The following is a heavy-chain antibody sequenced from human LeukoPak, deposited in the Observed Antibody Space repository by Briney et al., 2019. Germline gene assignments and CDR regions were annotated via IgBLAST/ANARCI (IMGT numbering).Heavy chain of an antibody. CDR1: GFRFGNYF. V-gene: IGHV3-74*01. D-gene: IGHD5-24*01. J-gene: IGHJ4*02. CDR2: INNDGSTT. CDR3: ARRIQGMAPYYFDY. Sequence: GGSLRLSCVGSGFRFGNYFMHWVRQAPGKGLVWVSRINNDGSTTTYADSAKGQFTISRDNAKNTLYLQMNSLRAEDTAVYYCARRIQGMAPYYFDYWGQGTLVTVSS.